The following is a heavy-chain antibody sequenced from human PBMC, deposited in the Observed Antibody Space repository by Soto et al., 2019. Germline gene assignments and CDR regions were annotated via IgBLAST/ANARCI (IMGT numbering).Heavy chain of an antibody. CDR3: GGEDWNDADYYYGMDV. D-gene: IGHD1-1*01. V-gene: IGHV3-30-3*01. CDR2: ISYDGSNK. J-gene: IGHJ6*02. CDR1: GFTFSSYA. Sequence: GGSLRLSCAASGFTFSSYARHWVRQAPGTGLGWVAVISYDGSNKYYADSVKVRITISRDNSKNTLYLRMNSVRAADTAVYYCGGEDWNDADYYYGMDVWGQGTTVTVSS.